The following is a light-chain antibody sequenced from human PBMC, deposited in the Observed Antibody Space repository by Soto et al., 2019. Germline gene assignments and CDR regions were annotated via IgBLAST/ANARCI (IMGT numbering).Light chain of an antibody. CDR3: QQYGSSGT. CDR1: QSVSSY. Sequence: EIVLTQSPATLSLSPGESATLSGRASQSVSSYLAWYQQKPGQAPRLLIYGASNRATGIPDRFSGSGSGTDFTLTISRLEPEDFAVYYCQQYGSSGTFGQGTKVDIK. J-gene: IGKJ1*01. CDR2: GAS. V-gene: IGKV3-20*01.